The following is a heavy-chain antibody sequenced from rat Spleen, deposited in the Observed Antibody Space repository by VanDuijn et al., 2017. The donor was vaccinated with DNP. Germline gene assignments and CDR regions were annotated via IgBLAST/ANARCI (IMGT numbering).Heavy chain of an antibody. Sequence: EVQLVESGGGFVQPGRSLKLSCAASGFTFSDYYMAWVRQAPTKGLAWVASISFLGDYTYYRDSVKGRFTISRDNTKSSLYLQMDSLRSEDTATYFCTTDNYYGSSYYFGYWGQGVMVTVSS. V-gene: IGHV5-20*01. CDR2: ISFLGDYT. J-gene: IGHJ2*01. D-gene: IGHD1-1*01. CDR1: GFTFSDYY. CDR3: TTDNYYGSSYYFGY.